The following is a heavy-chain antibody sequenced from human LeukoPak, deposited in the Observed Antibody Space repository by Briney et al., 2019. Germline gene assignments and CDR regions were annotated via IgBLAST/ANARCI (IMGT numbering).Heavy chain of an antibody. V-gene: IGHV1-2*02. Sequence: ASVKVSCKASGYTFTGYYMHWVRQAPGQGLEWMGWINPNSGGTNYAQKFQGRVTMTRNTSISTAYMELSSLRSEDTAVYYCARGRITGTTRGSDYWGQGTLVTVSS. CDR1: GYTFTGYY. J-gene: IGHJ4*02. D-gene: IGHD1-7*01. CDR3: ARGRITGTTRGSDY. CDR2: INPNSGGT.